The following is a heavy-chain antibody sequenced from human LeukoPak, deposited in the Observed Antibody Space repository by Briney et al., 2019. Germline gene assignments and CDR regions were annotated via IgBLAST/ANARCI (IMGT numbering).Heavy chain of an antibody. Sequence: PGGSLRLSCAASGFTFSSYAMSWVRQAPGKGLEWVSAISGSGGSTYYADSVKGRFTISRDNSMNTLYLQMNSLRAEDTAVYYCAKGGLRGVIEGGHAFDIWGQGTMVTVSS. CDR1: GFTFSSYA. D-gene: IGHD3-10*01. V-gene: IGHV3-23*01. CDR2: ISGSGGST. CDR3: AKGGLRGVIEGGHAFDI. J-gene: IGHJ3*02.